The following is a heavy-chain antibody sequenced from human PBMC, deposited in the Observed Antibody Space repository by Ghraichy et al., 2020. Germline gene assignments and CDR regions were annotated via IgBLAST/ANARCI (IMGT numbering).Heavy chain of an antibody. CDR3: AKNYYDSSGYYPEYFQH. V-gene: IGHV3-30*18. D-gene: IGHD3-22*01. J-gene: IGHJ1*01. CDR2: ISYDGSNK. CDR1: GFTFSNFA. Sequence: GGSLRLSCAASGFTFSNFAMHWVRQAPGKGLEWVAVISYDGSNKYYADSVKGRFTISRDNSKNTLYLQMNSLRAEDTAVYYCAKNYYDSSGYYPEYFQHWGQGTLVTVSS.